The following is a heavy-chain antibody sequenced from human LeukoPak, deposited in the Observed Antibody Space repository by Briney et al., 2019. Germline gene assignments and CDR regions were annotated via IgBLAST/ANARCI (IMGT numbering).Heavy chain of an antibody. CDR2: ISWNSGSI. CDR1: GFTFSSYS. Sequence: GGSLRLSCAASGFTFSSYSMNWVRQAPGKGLEWVSGISWNSGSIGYADSVKGRFTISRDNAKNSLYLQMNSLRAEDTALYYCAKDLSGYSSGWYDYWGQGTLVTVSS. J-gene: IGHJ4*02. D-gene: IGHD6-19*01. CDR3: AKDLSGYSSGWYDY. V-gene: IGHV3-9*01.